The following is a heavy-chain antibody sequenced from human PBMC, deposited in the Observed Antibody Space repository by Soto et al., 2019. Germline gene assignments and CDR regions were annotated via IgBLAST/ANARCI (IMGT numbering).Heavy chain of an antibody. CDR2: IIPIFGTA. D-gene: IGHD1-7*01. CDR1: GGTFSSYA. J-gene: IGHJ3*02. Sequence: GASVKVSCKASGGTFSSYAISWVRQAPGQGLEWKGGIIPIFGTANYAQKFQGRVTITADESTSTAYMELSSLRSEDTAVYYCARAPELRYSAAFDIWGQGTMVTVSS. CDR3: ARAPELRYSAAFDI. V-gene: IGHV1-69*13.